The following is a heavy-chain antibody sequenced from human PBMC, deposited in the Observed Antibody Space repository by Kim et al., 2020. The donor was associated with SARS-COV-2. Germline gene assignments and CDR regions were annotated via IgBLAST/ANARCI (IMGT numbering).Heavy chain of an antibody. CDR1: GGSFSGYY. J-gene: IGHJ4*02. CDR2: INHSGST. D-gene: IGHD4-17*01. Sequence: SETLSLTCAVYGGSFSGYYWSWIRQPPGKGLEWIGEINHSGSTNYNPSLKSRVTISVDTSKNQFSLKLSSVTAADTAVYYCARENYGGNSGFDYWGQGTLVTVSS. V-gene: IGHV4-34*01. CDR3: ARENYGGNSGFDY.